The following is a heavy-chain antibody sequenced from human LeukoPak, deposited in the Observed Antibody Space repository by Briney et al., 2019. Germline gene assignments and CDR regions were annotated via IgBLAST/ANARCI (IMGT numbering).Heavy chain of an antibody. Sequence: GESLKISCKGSGYGFTTCWIGWVRQMPGKGLEWMGVINPGNSDTRYSPSFQGQVTISADKSITTAYLQWSSLKASDTAMYYCARLRWAAGDGYYFDYWGQGTPVTVSS. V-gene: IGHV5-51*01. D-gene: IGHD6-13*01. CDR2: INPGNSDT. J-gene: IGHJ4*02. CDR3: ARLRWAAGDGYYFDY. CDR1: GYGFTTCW.